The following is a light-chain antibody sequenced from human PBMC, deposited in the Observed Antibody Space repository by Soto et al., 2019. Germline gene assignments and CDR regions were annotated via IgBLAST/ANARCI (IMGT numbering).Light chain of an antibody. CDR3: QQYGSSPRT. J-gene: IGKJ1*01. Sequence: EIVVTHSPPTLSLSPGERVTLSFSASQSVSSYLAWYQQKPGQAPRLLIYGASSRATGIPDRFSGSGSGTDFTLSISRLEPEDFSVYYCQQYGSSPRTFGHGTKG. CDR1: QSVSSY. V-gene: IGKV3-20*01. CDR2: GAS.